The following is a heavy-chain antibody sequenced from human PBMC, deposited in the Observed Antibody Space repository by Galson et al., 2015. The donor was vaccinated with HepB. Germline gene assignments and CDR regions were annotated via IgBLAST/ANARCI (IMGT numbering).Heavy chain of an antibody. Sequence: SLRLSCAASGFTVSSNYMSWVRQAPGKGLEWVSVIYSGGSTYYADSVKGRFTISRDNSKNTLYLQMNSLRAEDTAVYYCAKDLRAARPGGAFDIWGQGTWSPSLQ. CDR2: IYSGGST. CDR1: GFTVSSNY. CDR3: AKDLRAARPGGAFDI. V-gene: IGHV3-66*01. J-gene: IGHJ3*02. D-gene: IGHD6-6*01.